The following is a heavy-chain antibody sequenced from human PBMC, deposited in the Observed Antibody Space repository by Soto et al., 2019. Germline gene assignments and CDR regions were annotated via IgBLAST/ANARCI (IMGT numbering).Heavy chain of an antibody. D-gene: IGHD2-21*02. Sequence: QVQLVESGGGVVQPGRSLRLSCAASGFTFSSYGMHWVRQAPGKGLEWVAVISYDGSNKYYADSVKGRFTISRDNSKNTLYLQMNSLRAEDTAVYYCAKDLSMDLTDFSYWGQGTLVTVSS. CDR2: ISYDGSNK. CDR3: AKDLSMDLTDFSY. CDR1: GFTFSSYG. J-gene: IGHJ4*02. V-gene: IGHV3-30*18.